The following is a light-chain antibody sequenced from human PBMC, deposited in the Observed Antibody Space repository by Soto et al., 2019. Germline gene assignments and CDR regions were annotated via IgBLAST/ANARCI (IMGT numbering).Light chain of an antibody. J-gene: IGKJ4*01. CDR2: DAS. V-gene: IGKV3-11*01. CDR3: QQYNNWPPLT. Sequence: EIVLTQSPATLSLSPGERATLSCRASQSVSSYLAWYQQKPGQAPRLLIYDASSRATGIPARFSGSGSGTDFTLTISSLQSEDFAVYYCQQYNNWPPLTFGGGTKVEIK. CDR1: QSVSSY.